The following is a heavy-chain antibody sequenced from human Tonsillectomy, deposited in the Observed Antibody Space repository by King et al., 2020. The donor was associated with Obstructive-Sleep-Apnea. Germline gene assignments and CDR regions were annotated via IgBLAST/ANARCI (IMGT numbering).Heavy chain of an antibody. CDR2: IKQDGSEK. CDR3: VTWVQGDYLIYYFDS. J-gene: IGHJ4*02. D-gene: IGHD4-17*01. V-gene: IGHV3-7*01. Sequence: VQLVESGGGLVQPGGSLRLSCAASGLTFSTYWMSWVRQAPGKGLEWVANIKQDGSEKYYVDSVKGRFTISRDNAKNSLYLQMNSLRAEDTAIYYCVTWVQGDYLIYYFDSWGQGTLVTVSS. CDR1: GLTFSTYW.